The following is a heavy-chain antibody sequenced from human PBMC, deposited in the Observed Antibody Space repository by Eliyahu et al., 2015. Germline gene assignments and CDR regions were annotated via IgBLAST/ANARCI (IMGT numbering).Heavy chain of an antibody. CDR2: ITPIFGTA. Sequence: QVQLVQSGAEVKKPGSSVKVSCKASGXTFSTYXISWVRXAPGQGLEWMGGITPIFGTAKYAXKFQGRVTITADESTXTAYMELRSLRSEDTAVYYCARPSADNSGISKPFDYWGQGTLVTVSS. J-gene: IGHJ4*02. D-gene: IGHD6-19*01. CDR1: GXTFSTYX. CDR3: ARPSADNSGISKPFDY. V-gene: IGHV1-69*01.